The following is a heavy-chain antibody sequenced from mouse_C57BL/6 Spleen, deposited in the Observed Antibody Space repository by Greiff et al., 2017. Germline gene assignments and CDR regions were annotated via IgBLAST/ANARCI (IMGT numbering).Heavy chain of an antibody. CDR2: IDPSDSYT. J-gene: IGHJ2*01. CDR1: GYTFTSYW. CDR3: ARPTMYYFDY. Sequence: QVQLQQPGAELVMPGASVKLSCKASGYTFTSYWMHWVKQRPGQGLEWIGEIDPSDSYTNYNQKFKGKSTLTVDKSSSTAYMQLSSLTSEDSAVYYCARPTMYYFDYWGQGTTLTVSS. V-gene: IGHV1-69*01. D-gene: IGHD2-10*01.